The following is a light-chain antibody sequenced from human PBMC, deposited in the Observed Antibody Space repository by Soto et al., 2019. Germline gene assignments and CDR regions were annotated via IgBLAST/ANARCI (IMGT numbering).Light chain of an antibody. CDR2: KAS. Sequence: DIQMTQSPSTLSASVGDRVTITCRASQSISSWLAWYQQKPGKAPKLLIYKASSLESGVPSRFSGSGSGTEFTLTISSLQPDDLATYYCQQYNSYPFGQGTKVEIK. CDR3: QQYNSYP. V-gene: IGKV1-5*03. CDR1: QSISSW. J-gene: IGKJ1*01.